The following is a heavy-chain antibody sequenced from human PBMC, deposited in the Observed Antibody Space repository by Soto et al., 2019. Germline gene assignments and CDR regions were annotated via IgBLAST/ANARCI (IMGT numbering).Heavy chain of an antibody. CDR2: MNPNSGNT. D-gene: IGHD5-18*01. J-gene: IGHJ6*02. CDR3: AAFFDTAIPSYYGMDV. CDR1: GYTFTSYD. Sequence: ASVKVSCKASGYTFTSYDINRVRQATGQGLEWMGWMNPNSGNTGYVQKFQGRVTMTRNTSISTAYMELSSLRSEDTAVYYCAAFFDTAIPSYYGMDVWGQGTTVTVSS. V-gene: IGHV1-8*01.